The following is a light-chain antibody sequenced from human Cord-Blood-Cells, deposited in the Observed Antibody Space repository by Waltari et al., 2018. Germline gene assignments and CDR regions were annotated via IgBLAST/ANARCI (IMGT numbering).Light chain of an antibody. CDR3: QQSYSTPYS. CDR2: AAS. Sequence: DIQMTQSPSSLSASVGDRVTITCRASQSISSDLNWDQQKPGKAPKLLIYAASSLQSGVPLRFSGSGSGTDFTLTISSLQPEDFATYYCQQSYSTPYSFGQGTKLEIK. J-gene: IGKJ2*03. CDR1: QSISSD. V-gene: IGKV1-39*01.